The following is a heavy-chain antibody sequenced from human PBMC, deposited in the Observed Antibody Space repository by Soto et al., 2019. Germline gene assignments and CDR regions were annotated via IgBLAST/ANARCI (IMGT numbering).Heavy chain of an antibody. V-gene: IGHV2-5*02. CDR2: IYWDDDK. J-gene: IGHJ4*02. CDR3: AQRGYNFALVY. CDR1: GFSLSTNGVG. Sequence: SGPTLVNPTQTLTLTCSFSGFSLSTNGVGVGWIRQPPGKALEWLALIYWDDDKHYSPSLKNRLTITKDTSKNQVVLTMTNMDPADTATYYCAQRGYNFALVYWGLGTLVTVSS. D-gene: IGHD5-18*01.